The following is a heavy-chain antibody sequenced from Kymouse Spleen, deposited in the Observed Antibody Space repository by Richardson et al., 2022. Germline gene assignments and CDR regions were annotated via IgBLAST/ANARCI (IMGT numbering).Heavy chain of an antibody. D-gene: IGHD1-7*01. CDR2: INHSGST. CDR1: GGSFSGYY. J-gene: IGHJ4*02. Sequence: QVQLQQWGAGLLKPSETLSLTCAVYGGSFSGYYWSWIRQPPGKGLEWIGEINHSGSTNYNPSLKSRVTISVDTSKNQFSLKLSSVTAADTAVYYCARGVNWNYGVFDYWGQGTLVTVSS. V-gene: IGHV4-34*01. CDR3: ARGVNWNYGVFDY.